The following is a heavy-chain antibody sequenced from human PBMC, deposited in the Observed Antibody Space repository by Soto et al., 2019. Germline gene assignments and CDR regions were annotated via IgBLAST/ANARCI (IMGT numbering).Heavy chain of an antibody. D-gene: IGHD3-16*01. J-gene: IGHJ6*02. CDR3: AMVDNYVAPTPQDV. Sequence: QVQLLQSGDEVRKPGSSVKVSCKASGYIFFNYGIAWVRQAPGQGLEWMGWNSPYSGNTHYASKVQGRLTMTTDTSTSTAYMDLGSLTSDDTAGYYCAMVDNYVAPTPQDVWGQGTTVTVSS. CDR1: GYIFFNYG. CDR2: NSPYSGNT. V-gene: IGHV1-18*01.